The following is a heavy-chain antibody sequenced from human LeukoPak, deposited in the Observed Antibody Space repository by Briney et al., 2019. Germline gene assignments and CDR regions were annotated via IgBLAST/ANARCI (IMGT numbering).Heavy chain of an antibody. CDR1: GGSISSYY. CDR2: IYYSGST. Sequence: SETLSLTCTVSGGSISSYYRSWIRQPPGKGLEWIGYIYYSGSTNYNPSLKSRVTISVDTSKNQFSLKLSSVTAADTAVYYCARRVTMVRGVILDAFDIWGQGTMVTVSS. D-gene: IGHD3-10*01. J-gene: IGHJ3*02. V-gene: IGHV4-59*08. CDR3: ARRVTMVRGVILDAFDI.